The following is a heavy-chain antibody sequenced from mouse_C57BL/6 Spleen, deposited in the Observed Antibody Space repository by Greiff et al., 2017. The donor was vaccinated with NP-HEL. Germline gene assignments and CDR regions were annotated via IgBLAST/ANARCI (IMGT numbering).Heavy chain of an antibody. V-gene: IGHV1-64*01. CDR1: GYTFTSYW. Sequence: QVQLQQPGAELVKPGASVKLSCKASGYTFTSYWMHWVKQRPGQGLEWIGMIHPNSGSTNYNEKFKSKATLTVDKSSSTAYMQLSSLTSEDSAVYYCARGVITTVVANWYFDVWGTGTTVTVSS. CDR3: ARGVITTVVANWYFDV. D-gene: IGHD1-1*01. J-gene: IGHJ1*03. CDR2: IHPNSGST.